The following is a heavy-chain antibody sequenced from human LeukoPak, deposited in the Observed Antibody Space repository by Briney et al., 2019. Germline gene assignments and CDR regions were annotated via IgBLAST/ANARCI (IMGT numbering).Heavy chain of an antibody. CDR3: ARDPGSSSWPYYFDY. CDR2: IRDDGSNK. D-gene: IGHD6-13*01. Sequence: GGSLRLSCAASGFTFRSYGIHWVRQAPGKGLEWVAFIRDDGSNKYYADSVKGRFTISRDNAKNSLYLQMNSLRAEDTAVYYCARDPGSSSWPYYFDYWGQGTLVTVSS. CDR1: GFTFRSYG. J-gene: IGHJ4*02. V-gene: IGHV3-30*02.